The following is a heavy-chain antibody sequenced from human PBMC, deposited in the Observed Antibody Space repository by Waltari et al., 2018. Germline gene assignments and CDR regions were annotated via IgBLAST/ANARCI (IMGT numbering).Heavy chain of an antibody. V-gene: IGHV1-2*06. J-gene: IGHJ3*02. D-gene: IGHD2-8*01. CDR2: INPNSGGT. CDR1: GYTFTGYY. Sequence: QVQLVQSGAEVKKPGASVKVSCKASGYTFTGYYMHWVRQAPGQGLEWMGRINPNSGGTNYAQKFQGRVTMTRDTSISTAYMELSRLRSDDTAVYYCARRLWVYAIPVHAFDIWGQGTMVTVPS. CDR3: ARRLWVYAIPVHAFDI.